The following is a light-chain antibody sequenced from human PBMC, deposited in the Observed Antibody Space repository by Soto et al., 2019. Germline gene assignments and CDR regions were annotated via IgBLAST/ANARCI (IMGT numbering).Light chain of an antibody. CDR1: QSIGRN. CDR3: QQYNNWPPWT. J-gene: IGKJ1*01. V-gene: IGKV3D-15*01. CDR2: GAS. Sequence: IVLTQSPGTLSLSPGESATLSCRSSQSIGRNFLAWFQHKPGQAPRLLIYGASSRATGIPDRFSGSGSGTEFTLTISSLQSEDFAVYYCQQYNNWPPWTFGQGTKVDI.